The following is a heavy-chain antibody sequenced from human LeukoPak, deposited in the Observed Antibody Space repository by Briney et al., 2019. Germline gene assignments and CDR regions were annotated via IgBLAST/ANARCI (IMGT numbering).Heavy chain of an antibody. J-gene: IGHJ4*02. V-gene: IGHV4-39*07. CDR3: ATVSAFFYDSGSYYTFDY. Sequence: TSETLSLTCTVSGGSISSSSYYWGWIRQPPGKGLEWIGSIYHSGSTNYNPSLKSRVTISVDKSKNQFSLKLSSVTAADTAVYYCATVSAFFYDSGSYYTFDYWGQGTLVTVSS. CDR1: GGSISSSSYY. CDR2: IYHSGST. D-gene: IGHD3-10*01.